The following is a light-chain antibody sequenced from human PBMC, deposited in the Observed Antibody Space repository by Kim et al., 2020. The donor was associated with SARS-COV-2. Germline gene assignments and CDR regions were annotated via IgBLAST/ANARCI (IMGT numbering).Light chain of an antibody. V-gene: IGKV3-20*01. Sequence: SPGERAPLSSRASQSVSSSYLAWYQQKPGQAPRLLIYGASSRATGIPDRFSGSGSGTDFTLTISRLEPEDFAVYYCQQYGSSPRTFGQGTKVDIK. CDR1: QSVSSSY. J-gene: IGKJ1*01. CDR2: GAS. CDR3: QQYGSSPRT.